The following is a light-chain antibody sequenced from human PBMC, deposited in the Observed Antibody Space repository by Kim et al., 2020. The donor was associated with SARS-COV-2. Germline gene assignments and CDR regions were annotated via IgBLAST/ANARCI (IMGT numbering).Light chain of an antibody. V-gene: IGKV1-39*01. CDR1: QNIKKW. CDR2: DAS. J-gene: IGKJ5*01. CDR3: QHSYTAPIT. Sequence: SVGDRVTITCRASQNIKKWLAWFQQQTPGTAPKILVYDASTLEAGVPSRFRGSGSGTDFSLTIISLQPEDSATYFCQHSYTAPITFGQGTRLEIK.